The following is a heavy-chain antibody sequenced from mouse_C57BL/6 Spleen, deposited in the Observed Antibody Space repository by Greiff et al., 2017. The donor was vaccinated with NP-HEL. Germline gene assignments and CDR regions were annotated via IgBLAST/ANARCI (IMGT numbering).Heavy chain of an antibody. CDR2: IYPGDGDT. Sequence: VQLQQSGPELVKPGASVKLSCKASGYAFTSSWMNWVKQRPGQGLEWIGRIYPGDGDTNYNGKFKGKATLTADKSSSTAYMQLSSLTSEDSAVYFCAGEARDYWGQGTSVTVSS. CDR1: GYAFTSSW. V-gene: IGHV1-82*01. CDR3: AGEARDY. J-gene: IGHJ4*01.